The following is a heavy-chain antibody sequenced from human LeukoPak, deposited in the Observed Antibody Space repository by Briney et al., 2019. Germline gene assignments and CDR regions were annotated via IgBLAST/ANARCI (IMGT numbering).Heavy chain of an antibody. D-gene: IGHD1-26*01. Sequence: PGGSLRLSCAASGFTLSSHWMNWVRQAPGKGLEWVANINQDGSEKYYVDSVKGRFTISRDNAKKSLYLQMNSLRAEDTAVYYCARVRTGSHRVDYWGQGTLLTVSS. J-gene: IGHJ4*02. CDR1: GFTLSSHW. CDR3: ARVRTGSHRVDY. CDR2: INQDGSEK. V-gene: IGHV3-7*01.